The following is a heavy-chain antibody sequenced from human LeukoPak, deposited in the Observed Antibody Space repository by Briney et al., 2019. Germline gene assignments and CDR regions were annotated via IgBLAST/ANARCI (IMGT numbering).Heavy chain of an antibody. V-gene: IGHV3-13*01. CDR1: GFTFSSYE. J-gene: IGHJ3*02. CDR2: VGIVGDT. CDR3: AREGRGSSADAFDI. Sequence: QTGGSLRLSCAASGFTFSSYEMHWVRQATGKGLEWVSAVGIVGDTFYTGSVKGRFTTSRENAENSLSLQMNSLRAGDTAVYYCAREGRGSSADAFDIWGQGTMVTVSS. D-gene: IGHD3-16*01.